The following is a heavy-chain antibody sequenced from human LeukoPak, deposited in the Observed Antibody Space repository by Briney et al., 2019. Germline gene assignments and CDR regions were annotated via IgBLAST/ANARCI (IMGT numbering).Heavy chain of an antibody. V-gene: IGHV3-30*04. J-gene: IGHJ4*02. CDR3: ARARYYDFWSGYPY. Sequence: PGRSLRLSCAASGFTFSSYAMHWVRQAPGKGLEWVAVISYDGSNKYYADSVKGRFTISRDNSKNTLYLQMNSLRAEDTAVYYCARARYYDFWSGYPYWGQGTLVTVSS. D-gene: IGHD3-3*01. CDR1: GFTFSSYA. CDR2: ISYDGSNK.